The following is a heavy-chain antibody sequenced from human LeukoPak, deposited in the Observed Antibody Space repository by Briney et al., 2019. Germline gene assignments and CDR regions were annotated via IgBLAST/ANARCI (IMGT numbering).Heavy chain of an antibody. Sequence: SGPTLVNPTQTLTLTCTFSGFSLSTSGMRVSWIRQPPGKALEWLARIDWDNDKFYSTPLKTRLTISKDTSKNRVVLPMTNIALVDTPTFSGARPPYKYWGGGSGNGAFDSWGQGTLVTVPS. CDR2: IDWDNDK. CDR3: ARPPYKYWGGGSGNGAFDS. CDR1: GFSLSTSGMR. D-gene: IGHD2-15*01. J-gene: IGHJ4*02. V-gene: IGHV2-70*04.